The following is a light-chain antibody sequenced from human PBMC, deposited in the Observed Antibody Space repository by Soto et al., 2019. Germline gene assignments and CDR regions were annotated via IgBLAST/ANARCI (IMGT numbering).Light chain of an antibody. CDR1: SSNIGRYT. Sequence: QSVLTQPPSASGTPGQRVTISCSGTSSNIGRYTVNWYQQHPGTAPPLLISTNNQRPAGVPDRFSGSTSGTSASLAISGLQYKDEADYYCSAWDDSLNGPVFGGGTKLTVL. V-gene: IGLV1-44*01. J-gene: IGLJ2*01. CDR3: SAWDDSLNGPV. CDR2: TNN.